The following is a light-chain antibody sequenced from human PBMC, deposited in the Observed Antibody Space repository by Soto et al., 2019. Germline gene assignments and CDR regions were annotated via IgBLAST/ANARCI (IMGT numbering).Light chain of an antibody. J-gene: IGLJ3*02. CDR3: SSYEGSNDRWV. V-gene: IGLV2-8*01. CDR2: EVS. CDR1: SSDIGAYNY. Sequence: QSVLTQPPSASGSPGQSVTISCTGTSSDIGAYNYVSWYQQHPGKAPKLIIHEVSKRPSGVPDRFSGSKSGNTASLTVSGLQAEDEADYYCSSYEGSNDRWVFGGGTKVTVL.